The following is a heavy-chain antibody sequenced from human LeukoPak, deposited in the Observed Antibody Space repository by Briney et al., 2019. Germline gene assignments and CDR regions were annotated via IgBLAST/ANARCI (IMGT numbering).Heavy chain of an antibody. CDR1: GESISGFY. J-gene: IGHJ4*02. Sequence: PSETLSLTCTVSGESISGFYWTSIRQPPAKGLEWIGHIYYSGSTNYNPSLKSRVTISVDTSKNQFSLKLSSVTAADTAVYYCARGVVIAPQTFDYWGQGTLVTVSS. V-gene: IGHV4-59*01. D-gene: IGHD2-21*01. CDR3: ARGVVIAPQTFDY. CDR2: IYYSGST.